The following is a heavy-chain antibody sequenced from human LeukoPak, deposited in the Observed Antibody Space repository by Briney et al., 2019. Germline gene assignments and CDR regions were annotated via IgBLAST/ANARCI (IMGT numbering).Heavy chain of an antibody. CDR3: TKGQPMFDY. CDR2: VSAGSTT. CDR1: GFTFSNYA. J-gene: IGHJ4*02. D-gene: IGHD2-2*01. V-gene: IGHV3-23*01. Sequence: GGSLRLSCAASGFTFSNYAMNWVREAPGKGLEWVSTVSAGSTTYYADSVKGRFTISRDNSKNTLYLQMNSLRAEDTAVYYCTKGQPMFDYWGQGTLVTVSS.